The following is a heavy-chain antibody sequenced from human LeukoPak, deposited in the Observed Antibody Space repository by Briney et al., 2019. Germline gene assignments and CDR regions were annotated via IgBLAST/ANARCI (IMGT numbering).Heavy chain of an antibody. J-gene: IGHJ6*02. CDR2: ISAYNGNT. D-gene: IGHD3-10*01. Sequence: GASVKVSCKASGYTFTSYYMHWVRQAPGQGLEWMGWISAYNGNTNYAQKLQGRVTMTTDTSTSTAYMELRSLRSDDTAVYYCARSSSTSYGSGSYPRVFDYYYYGMDVWGQGTTVTVSS. CDR1: GYTFTSYY. CDR3: ARSSSTSYGSGSYPRVFDYYYYGMDV. V-gene: IGHV1-18*04.